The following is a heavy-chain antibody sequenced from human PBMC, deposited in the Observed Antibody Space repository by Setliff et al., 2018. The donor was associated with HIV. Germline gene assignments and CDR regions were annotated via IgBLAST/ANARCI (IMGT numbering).Heavy chain of an antibody. CDR3: ARVTGTTVFHY. Sequence: GSLRLSCTASGFIFSDFYMSWIRQAPGKGLEWISDIMSSGTYTDYADSVRGRFTISRDNARNSLYLQMSSLRAEDTAVYYCARVTGTTVFHYWGQGTLVTVSS. CDR2: IMSSGTYT. CDR1: GFIFSDFY. J-gene: IGHJ4*02. V-gene: IGHV3-11*06. D-gene: IGHD1-7*01.